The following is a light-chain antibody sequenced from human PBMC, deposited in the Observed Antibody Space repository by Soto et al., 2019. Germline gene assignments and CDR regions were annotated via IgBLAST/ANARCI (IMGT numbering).Light chain of an antibody. CDR1: QSISIW. CDR2: DAS. V-gene: IGKV1-5*01. J-gene: IGKJ1*01. Sequence: DIQMTQSPSTLSASVGDRVTITCRASQSISIWLAWYQQKPGKAPNILIYDASTLVSGVPSRFSGSGSGTEFTLTIISLQADNFATYYCQHYHDYFSRTFGQRTNVEIK. CDR3: QHYHDYFSRT.